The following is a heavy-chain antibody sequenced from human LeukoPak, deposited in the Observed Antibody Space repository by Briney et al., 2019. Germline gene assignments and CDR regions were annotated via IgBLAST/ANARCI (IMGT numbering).Heavy chain of an antibody. D-gene: IGHD3/OR15-3a*01. V-gene: IGHV3-30*02. CDR2: IRYDGSNK. Sequence: GGSLRLSCAPSGFTFSSYGMHWVRQAPGKGLEWVAFIRYDGSNKYYADSVKGRFTISRDNSKNTLYLQMNSLRAEDTAVYYCAEGTYYYYYMDVWGKGTTVTVSS. CDR1: GFTFSSYG. J-gene: IGHJ6*03. CDR3: AEGTYYYYYMDV.